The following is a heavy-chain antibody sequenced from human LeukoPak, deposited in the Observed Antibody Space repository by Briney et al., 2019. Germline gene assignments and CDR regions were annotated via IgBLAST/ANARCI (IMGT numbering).Heavy chain of an antibody. CDR1: GGSFSGYY. V-gene: IGHV4-34*01. D-gene: IGHD6-19*01. J-gene: IGHJ6*02. Sequence: SETLSITCAVYGGSFSGYYWSWIRQPPGKGLEWIGEINHSGSTNYNPSLKSRVTISVDTSKNQFSLKLSSVTAADTAVYYCARGPRWRVADYYGMDVWGQGTTVTVSS. CDR2: INHSGST. CDR3: ARGPRWRVADYYGMDV.